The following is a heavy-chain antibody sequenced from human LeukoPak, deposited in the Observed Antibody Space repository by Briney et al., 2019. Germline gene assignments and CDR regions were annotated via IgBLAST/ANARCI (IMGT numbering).Heavy chain of an antibody. CDR3: VGQVDIVMALPDY. CDR2: ISGYNGNT. Sequence: ASVKVSCKASGYSFSTYGITWVRQAPGQGLEWMGWISGYNGNTDFAQKFQGRLIMTTDTTTTTAYMELRSLTSDDTAVYYCVGQVDIVMALPDYWGQGTLVTVSS. D-gene: IGHD5-12*01. V-gene: IGHV1-18*01. CDR1: GYSFSTYG. J-gene: IGHJ4*02.